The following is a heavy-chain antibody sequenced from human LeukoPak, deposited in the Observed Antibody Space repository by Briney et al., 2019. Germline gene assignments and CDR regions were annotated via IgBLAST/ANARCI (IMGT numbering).Heavy chain of an antibody. J-gene: IGHJ4*02. CDR3: ARGPYCGGDCYFAY. CDR1: SGSISSYY. CDR2: IYTSGTT. Sequence: SETLSLTCTVSSGSISSYYWSWIRQPAGKGLEWIGRIYTSGTTNYNPSLKSRVTMSVDTSRNQFSLKLSSVTAADTAVYYCARGPYCGGDCYFAYWGQGTLATVSS. D-gene: IGHD2-21*01. V-gene: IGHV4-4*07.